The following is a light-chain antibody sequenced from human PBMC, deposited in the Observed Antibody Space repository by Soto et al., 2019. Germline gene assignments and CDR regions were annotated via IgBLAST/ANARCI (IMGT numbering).Light chain of an antibody. Sequence: DIQMTQSPSSVSASVGDRVTITCRASQGVSTWLAWYQQKPGKAPNLLIYTASSLQSGVPSRFSGSGSGTDFTLPISSLQPEDFATYYCQQTTTSPLTFGGGNKVEI. V-gene: IGKV1D-12*01. J-gene: IGKJ4*01. CDR3: QQTTTSPLT. CDR2: TAS. CDR1: QGVSTW.